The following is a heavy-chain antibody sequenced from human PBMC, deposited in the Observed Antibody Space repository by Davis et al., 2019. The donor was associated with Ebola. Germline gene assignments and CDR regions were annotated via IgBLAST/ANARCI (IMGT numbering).Heavy chain of an antibody. D-gene: IGHD2-2*01. CDR3: ARQIGAHIVVVPAADAFDI. Sequence: GESLKISCKGSGYSFTSYWIGWVRQMPGKGLEWMGIIYPGDSDTRYSPSFQGQVTISADKSISTAYLQWSSLKASDTAMYYCARQIGAHIVVVPAADAFDIWGQGTMVTVSS. V-gene: IGHV5-51*01. J-gene: IGHJ3*02. CDR2: IYPGDSDT. CDR1: GYSFTSYW.